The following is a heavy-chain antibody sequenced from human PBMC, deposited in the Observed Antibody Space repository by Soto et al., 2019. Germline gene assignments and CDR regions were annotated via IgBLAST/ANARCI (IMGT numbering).Heavy chain of an antibody. CDR1: GGSISSSSYY. J-gene: IGHJ4*02. CDR2: IYYSGST. V-gene: IGHV4-39*01. Sequence: SETLSLTCTVSGGSISSSSYYWGWIRQPPGKGLEWIGSIYYSGSTYYNPSLKSRVTISVDTSKNQFSLKLSSVTAADTAVYYCASHGGSSWSNYFDYWGQGTLVTAPQ. CDR3: ASHGGSSWSNYFDY. D-gene: IGHD6-13*01.